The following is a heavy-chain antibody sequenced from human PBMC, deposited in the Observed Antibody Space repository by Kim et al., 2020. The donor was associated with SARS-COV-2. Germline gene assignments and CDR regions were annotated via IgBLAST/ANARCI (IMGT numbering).Heavy chain of an antibody. Sequence: ASVKVSCKASGYMFTTFFMHWVRQAPGKGLEWMGIINPVSGNTNYAQKFQGRVTLTRDTSASALYLELSSLTSDDTALYYCARGGYSYGAQSLDYWGQGTLVTVSA. V-gene: IGHV1-46*01. CDR1: GYMFTTFF. CDR3: ARGGYSYGAQSLDY. J-gene: IGHJ4*02. CDR2: INPVSGNT. D-gene: IGHD5-18*01.